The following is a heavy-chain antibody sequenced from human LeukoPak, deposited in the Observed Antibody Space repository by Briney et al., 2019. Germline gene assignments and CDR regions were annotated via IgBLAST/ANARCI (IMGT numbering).Heavy chain of an antibody. CDR1: GFTFSNSW. Sequence: GGSLRLSCATSGFTFSNSWMSWVRQAPGRGLEWVANIHPEGNEKYHVESVKGRFTISRDNARNLLFLQMNGLRVEDTAVYYCARGDDLSGDHWGQGTLVTVSS. D-gene: IGHD1-1*01. J-gene: IGHJ4*02. V-gene: IGHV3-7*04. CDR2: IHPEGNEK. CDR3: ARGDDLSGDH.